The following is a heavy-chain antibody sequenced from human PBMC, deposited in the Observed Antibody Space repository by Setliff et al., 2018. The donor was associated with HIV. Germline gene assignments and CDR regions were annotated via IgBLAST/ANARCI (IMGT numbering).Heavy chain of an antibody. Sequence: SETLSLTCAVYGGSFNGYYWSWIRQPPGKGLEWIGEINHSGSTNYNASLKSRITISLDTSKNHFSLKLSSVAATYTAVYYCARRYHDSSGFYNSWGQGVLVTVSS. V-gene: IGHV4-34*01. CDR2: INHSGST. CDR3: ARRYHDSSGFYNS. CDR1: GGSFNGYY. D-gene: IGHD3-22*01. J-gene: IGHJ4*02.